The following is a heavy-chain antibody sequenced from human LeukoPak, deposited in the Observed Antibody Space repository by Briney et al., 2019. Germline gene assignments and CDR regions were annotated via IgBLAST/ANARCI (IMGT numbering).Heavy chain of an antibody. Sequence: GGSLRLSCAASGFTFSSYWMSWVRQAPGKGLEWVSAISGSGDSTYYADSVKGRFTISRDNSKNTLYLQMNSLRAEDTAVYYCAKVTLYSNYVWGQGTLVTVSS. CDR2: ISGSGDST. J-gene: IGHJ4*02. D-gene: IGHD4-11*01. V-gene: IGHV3-23*01. CDR3: AKVTLYSNYV. CDR1: GFTFSSYW.